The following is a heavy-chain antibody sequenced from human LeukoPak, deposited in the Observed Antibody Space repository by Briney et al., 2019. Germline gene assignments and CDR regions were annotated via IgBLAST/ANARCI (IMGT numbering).Heavy chain of an antibody. CDR3: ARDGQQLAYYFDY. CDR2: INPNSGGT. CDR1: GYTFTGYY. J-gene: IGHJ4*02. D-gene: IGHD6-13*01. Sequence: ASVKVSCKASGYTFTGYYMHWVRQAPGQGLEWMGLINPNSGGTNYAQKFQGWVTMTRDTSISTAYMELSRLRSDDTAVYYCARDGQQLAYYFDYWGQGTLVTVSS. V-gene: IGHV1-2*04.